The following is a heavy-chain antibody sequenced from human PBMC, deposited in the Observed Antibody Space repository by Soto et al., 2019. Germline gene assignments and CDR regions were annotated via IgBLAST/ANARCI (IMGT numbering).Heavy chain of an antibody. Sequence: RGESLKISCKASGYSFPNYWIVWVRQLPGKGLEWMGIIYPDDSDVRYIPSFQGQVTISVDKSISTAYLQWSSLKASDTAIYYCARRGIADRVQNYYGMDVWGQGTTVTVSS. J-gene: IGHJ6*02. D-gene: IGHD6-6*01. CDR1: GYSFPNYW. CDR2: IYPDDSDV. CDR3: ARRGIADRVQNYYGMDV. V-gene: IGHV5-51*01.